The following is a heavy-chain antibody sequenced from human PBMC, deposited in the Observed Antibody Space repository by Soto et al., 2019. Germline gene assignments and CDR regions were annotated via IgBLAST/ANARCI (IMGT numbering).Heavy chain of an antibody. V-gene: IGHV3-74*01. CDR2: INSDGSKT. J-gene: IGHJ4*02. Sequence: EVQLVESGGGLVQPGGSLRLSCATSGFTFSSYWMYWVRQAPGKGLVWVSRINSDGSKTGYADSVKGRFTISRDNARSTLYLEMNSLRAEGTAVYYCARNFDYWGQGTLVTASS. CDR3: ARNFDY. CDR1: GFTFSSYW.